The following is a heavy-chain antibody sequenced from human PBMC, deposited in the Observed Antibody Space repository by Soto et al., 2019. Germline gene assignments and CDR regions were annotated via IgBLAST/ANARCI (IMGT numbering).Heavy chain of an antibody. Sequence: GGSLRLSCAASGFTFSSYAMSWVRQAPGKGLEWVSAISGSGGSTYYADSVKGRFTISRDNSKNTLYLQMNSLRAEDTAVYYCAGCSDFWSGYLPKYYFDYWGQGTLVTVSS. J-gene: IGHJ4*02. CDR3: AGCSDFWSGYLPKYYFDY. CDR2: ISGSGGST. CDR1: GFTFSSYA. V-gene: IGHV3-23*01. D-gene: IGHD3-3*01.